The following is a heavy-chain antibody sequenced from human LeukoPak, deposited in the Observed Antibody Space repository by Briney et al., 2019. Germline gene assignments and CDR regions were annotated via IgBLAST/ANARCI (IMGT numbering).Heavy chain of an antibody. Sequence: KPGGSLRLSCAASGFTFSSYSMNWVRQAPGKGLEWASSISSSSSYIYYADSVKGRSTISRDNAKNSLYLQMNSLRAEDTAVYYCAPRLGAATHWGQGTLVTVSS. V-gene: IGHV3-21*01. CDR1: GFTFSSYS. CDR2: ISSSSSYI. D-gene: IGHD2-15*01. J-gene: IGHJ4*02. CDR3: APRLGAATH.